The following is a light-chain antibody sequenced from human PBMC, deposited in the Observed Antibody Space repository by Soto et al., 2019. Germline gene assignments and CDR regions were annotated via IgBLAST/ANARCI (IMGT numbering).Light chain of an antibody. J-gene: IGLJ2*01. V-gene: IGLV2-8*01. CDR1: SSDVGGYNF. CDR3: SSYTGFSTDIL. CDR2: QVT. Sequence: QSVLTQPPSASGSPGQSVTISCTGTSSDVGGYNFVSWYQHHAGTAPKLIIYQVTNRPSGVSDRFSASKSGDTASLTISGLQAEDEAIYYCSSYTGFSTDILFGGGTQLTVL.